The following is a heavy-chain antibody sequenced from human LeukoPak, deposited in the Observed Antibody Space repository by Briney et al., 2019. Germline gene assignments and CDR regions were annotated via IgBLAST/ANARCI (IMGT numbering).Heavy chain of an antibody. J-gene: IGHJ4*02. CDR3: ASDSYSSIGYF. Sequence: PSETLSLTCVMYGGSFSGYYWSWIRQSPGKGLEWIGEISPHGIKCNPSLKSRVTISLDTTKDQFSLFLSSVTAADAAVYFCASDSYSSIGYFWSQGTLVTVSS. V-gene: IGHV4-34*01. CDR2: ISPHGI. D-gene: IGHD2-2*01. CDR1: GGSFSGYY.